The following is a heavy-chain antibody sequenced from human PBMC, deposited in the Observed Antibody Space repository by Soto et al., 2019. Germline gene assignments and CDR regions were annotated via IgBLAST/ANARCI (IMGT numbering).Heavy chain of an antibody. V-gene: IGHV3-15*07. CDR2: IKSKTDGGTT. CDR3: TTDSYSTIIIVRFDY. CDR1: GFTFSNAW. Sequence: PGVSLRLSCAASGFTFSNAWINWVRQAPGKGLEWVGRIKSKTDGGTTDYAEPVKGRFAISRDDSNNMVYLQMNSLKIEDTAVYYCTTDSYSTIIIVRFDYWGHGTLVTVSS. D-gene: IGHD3-22*01. J-gene: IGHJ4*01.